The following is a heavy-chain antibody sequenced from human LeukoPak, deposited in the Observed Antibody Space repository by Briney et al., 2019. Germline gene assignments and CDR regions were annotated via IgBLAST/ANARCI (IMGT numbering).Heavy chain of an antibody. CDR2: IIHSGST. J-gene: IGHJ4*02. D-gene: IGHD4-17*01. CDR3: ARDGGDYGDYFDY. CDR1: GGSFSGYY. Sequence: PSETLSLTCAVSGGSFSGYYWTWIRQAPGKGLEWIGEIIHSGSTNYNPSLKSRVTISVDTSKNQFSLKLSSVTAADTAVYYCARDGGDYGDYFDYWGQGTLVTVSS. V-gene: IGHV4-34*12.